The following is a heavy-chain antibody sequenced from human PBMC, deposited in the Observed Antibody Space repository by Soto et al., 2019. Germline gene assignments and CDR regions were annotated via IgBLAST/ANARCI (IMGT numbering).Heavy chain of an antibody. V-gene: IGHV1-69*02. CDR3: AREPYSTEGGPYCYYYYMDV. J-gene: IGHJ6*03. CDR1: GGTFSSYT. Sequence: QVQLVQSGAEVKKPGSSVKVSCKASGGTFSSYTISWVRQAPGQGLEWMGRIIPILGIANYAQKFQGRVTITADKTTRTAYMELSSLRSEDTAVYYCAREPYSTEGGPYCYYYYMDVWGKGTTVTVSS. CDR2: IIPILGIA. D-gene: IGHD4-4*01.